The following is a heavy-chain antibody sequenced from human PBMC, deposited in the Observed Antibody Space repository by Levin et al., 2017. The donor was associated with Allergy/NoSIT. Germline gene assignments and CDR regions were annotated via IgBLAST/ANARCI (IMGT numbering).Heavy chain of an antibody. CDR1: SGSISSPAYY. V-gene: IGHV4-39*01. J-gene: IGHJ6*03. CDR3: ARLPKPRVGAANCYYYMDV. Sequence: SETLSLTCTVSSGSISSPAYYWGWIRQPPGKGLEWIGAIYYGASTYYNPSLKSRVTLSVDTPKNQFALKVTTVTAADTAVYYCARLPKPRVGAANCYYYMDVWGKGTTVPVSS. D-gene: IGHD1-26*01. CDR2: IYYGAST.